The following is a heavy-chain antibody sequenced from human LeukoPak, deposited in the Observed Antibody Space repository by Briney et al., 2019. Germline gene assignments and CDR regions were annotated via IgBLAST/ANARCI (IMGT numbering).Heavy chain of an antibody. CDR2: IYYSGST. CDR3: AGGGGDNYYYYGMDV. V-gene: IGHV4-59*01. J-gene: IGHJ6*02. Sequence: PSETLSLTCTVSGGSISSYYWSWIRQPPGKGLEWIGYIYYSGSTNYNPSLKSRVTISVDTSKNQFSLKLSSVTAADTAVYYCAGGGGDNYYYYGMDVWGQGTTVTVSS. CDR1: GGSISSYY. D-gene: IGHD2-21*02.